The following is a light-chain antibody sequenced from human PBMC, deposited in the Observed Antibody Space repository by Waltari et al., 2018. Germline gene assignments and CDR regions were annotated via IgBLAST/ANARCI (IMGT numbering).Light chain of an antibody. CDR3: QQRNTWPLT. CDR1: HTAHNY. Sequence: VLTQSPATLSLSPGERATLSCRASHTAHNYLAWYQQKPGQPPRLLIYDASHRATGIPARFSGSGSETDFTVTISSLEPEDFAVYYCQQRNTWPLTFGGGTTVEI. CDR2: DAS. V-gene: IGKV3-11*01. J-gene: IGKJ4*01.